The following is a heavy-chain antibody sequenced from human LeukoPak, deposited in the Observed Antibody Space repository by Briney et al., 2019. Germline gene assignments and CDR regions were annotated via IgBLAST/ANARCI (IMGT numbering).Heavy chain of an antibody. CDR1: GFTFSSYA. CDR3: AKDTTRYYFDY. V-gene: IGHV3-23*01. D-gene: IGHD1-26*01. J-gene: IGHJ4*02. CDR2: ISGPGGST. Sequence: GGSLRLSCAASGFTFSSYAMSWVRQAPGTGLEWVSGISGPGGSTYYADSVKGRFTISRDNSKNTLYLQMNSLRAEDTAVYYCAKDTTRYYFDYWGQGTLVTVSS.